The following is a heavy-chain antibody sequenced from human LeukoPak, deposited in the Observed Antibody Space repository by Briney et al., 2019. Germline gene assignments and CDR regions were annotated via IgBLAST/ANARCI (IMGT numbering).Heavy chain of an antibody. V-gene: IGHV3-21*01. J-gene: IGHJ6*02. CDR2: ISSSSSYI. Sequence: GGSLRLSCAASGFTFSSYSMNWVRQALGKGLEWVSSISSSSSYIYYADSVKGRFTISRDNAKNSLYLQMNSLRAEDTAVYYCARALSQLLFYYYYGMDVWGQGTTVTVSS. D-gene: IGHD2-2*01. CDR1: GFTFSSYS. CDR3: ARALSQLLFYYYYGMDV.